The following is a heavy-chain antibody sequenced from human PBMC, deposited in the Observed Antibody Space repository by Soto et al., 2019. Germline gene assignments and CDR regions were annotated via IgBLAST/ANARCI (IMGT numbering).Heavy chain of an antibody. CDR3: ASGITGYGEGNWFDP. V-gene: IGHV1-69*12. Sequence: QVQLVQSGAEVKKPGSSVKVSCKASGGTFSSYAISWVRQAPGQGLEWMGGIIPIFGTANYAQKFQGRVTITADESTSTADMELSSLRSQDTAVYDCASGITGYGEGNWFDPWGQGTLVTVSS. D-gene: IGHD4-17*01. J-gene: IGHJ5*02. CDR1: GGTFSSYA. CDR2: IIPIFGTA.